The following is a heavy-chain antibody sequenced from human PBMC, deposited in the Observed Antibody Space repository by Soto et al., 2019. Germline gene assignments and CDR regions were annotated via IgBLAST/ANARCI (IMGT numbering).Heavy chain of an antibody. Sequence: GGSLRLSCAASGFTFSSYSMNWVRQAPGKGLEWVSSISSSSSYIYYADSVKGRFTISRDNAKNSLYLQMNSLRAEDTAVYYCARETHYSGYDYELYYYYYMDVWGKGTTVTVSS. V-gene: IGHV3-21*01. J-gene: IGHJ6*03. CDR2: ISSSSSYI. CDR3: ARETHYSGYDYELYYYYYMDV. CDR1: GFTFSSYS. D-gene: IGHD5-12*01.